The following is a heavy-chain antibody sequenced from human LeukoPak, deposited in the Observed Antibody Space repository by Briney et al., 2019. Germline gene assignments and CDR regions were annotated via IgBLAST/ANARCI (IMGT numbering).Heavy chain of an antibody. Sequence: PGGSLRLSCAASGFTFSSYAMSWVRQAPGKGLEWVSAISGSGGSTYYADSVKGRFTISRDNAKNSLYLQMNSLRAEDTAVYYCARTRITMIVGLASRFDYWGQGTLVTVS. CDR3: ARTRITMIVGLASRFDY. V-gene: IGHV3-23*01. CDR2: ISGSGGST. CDR1: GFTFSSYA. D-gene: IGHD3-22*01. J-gene: IGHJ4*02.